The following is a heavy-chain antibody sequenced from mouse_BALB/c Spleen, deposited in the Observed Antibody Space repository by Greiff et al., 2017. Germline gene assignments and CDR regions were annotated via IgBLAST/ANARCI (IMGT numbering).Heavy chain of an antibody. V-gene: IGHV1S81*02. D-gene: IGHD1-2*01. CDR1: GYTFTSYY. CDR3: TTATWFAY. J-gene: IGHJ3*01. Sequence: QVQLQQSGAELVKPGASVKLSCKASGYTFTSYYMYWVKQRPGQGLEWIGEINPSNGGTNFNEKFKSKATRTVDKSSSTAYMQLSSLTSEDSAVYYCTTATWFAYWGQGTLVTVSA. CDR2: INPSNGGT.